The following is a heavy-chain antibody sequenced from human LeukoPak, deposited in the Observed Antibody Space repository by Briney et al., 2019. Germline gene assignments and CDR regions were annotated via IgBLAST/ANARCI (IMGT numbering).Heavy chain of an antibody. CDR2: IYHSGST. Sequence: SETLSLTCAVSGGSISSSNWWSWVRQPPGKGLEWIGEIYHSGSTNYNPSLKSRVTISVDKSKNQFSLKLSSVTAADTAVYYCARGLFFGELSGYFDYWGQGTLVTVSS. D-gene: IGHD3-10*01. J-gene: IGHJ4*02. CDR1: GGSISSSNW. CDR3: ARGLFFGELSGYFDY. V-gene: IGHV4-4*02.